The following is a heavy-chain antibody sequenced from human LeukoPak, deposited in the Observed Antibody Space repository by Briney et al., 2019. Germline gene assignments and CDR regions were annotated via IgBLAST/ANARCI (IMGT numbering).Heavy chain of an antibody. J-gene: IGHJ6*02. Sequence: SETLSLTCTVSGGSFSNYYWSWIRQPAGKGLEWIGRIYTSGSTNYNPSVKSRVTMSVDTSNNQLSLKLTSVTAADTAVYYCARQPPQYYGMDVWGQGTTVTVSS. V-gene: IGHV4-4*07. CDR1: GGSFSNYY. CDR2: IYTSGST. D-gene: IGHD1-14*01. CDR3: ARQPPQYYGMDV.